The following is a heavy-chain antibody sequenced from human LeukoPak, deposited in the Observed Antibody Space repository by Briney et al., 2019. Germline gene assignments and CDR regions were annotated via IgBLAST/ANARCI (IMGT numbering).Heavy chain of an antibody. CDR1: GFTVSSNY. D-gene: IGHD2-15*01. CDR2: IYSGGST. CDR3: ARDFRCSGGSCYYWYFDL. J-gene: IGHJ2*01. V-gene: IGHV3-53*01. Sequence: GGSLRLSCAASGFTVSSNYMSWVRQAPGKGLEWVSVIYSGGSTYNADSVKGRFTISRDNSKNTLYLQMNSLRAEDTAVYYCARDFRCSGGSCYYWYFDLWGRGTLVTVSS.